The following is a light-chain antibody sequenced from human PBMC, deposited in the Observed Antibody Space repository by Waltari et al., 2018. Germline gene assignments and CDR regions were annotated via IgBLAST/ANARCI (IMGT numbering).Light chain of an antibody. Sequence: EIVLTQSPATLSLSPGDRATLSCRAIQSVGRSLSWYQQKPGQPPRLLIYDASTRAAGVPARISGSGSAADFTLTIGSLEPEDFAVYFCLERSNWPPTFGGGTTVEI. CDR1: QSVGRS. CDR3: LERSNWPPT. J-gene: IGKJ4*01. V-gene: IGKV3-11*01. CDR2: DAS.